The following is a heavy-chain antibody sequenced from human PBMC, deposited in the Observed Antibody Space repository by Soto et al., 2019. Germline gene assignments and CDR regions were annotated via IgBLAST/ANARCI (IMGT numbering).Heavy chain of an antibody. D-gene: IGHD3-3*01. CDR1: GGTFSSYA. V-gene: IGHV1-69*13. J-gene: IGHJ6*02. CDR2: IIPIFGTA. CDR3: ARALSYDFWSGYPSPDNYYYYGMDV. Sequence: ASVKVSCKASGGTFSSYAISWVRQAPGQGLEWMGGIIPIFGTANYAQKFQGRVTITADESTSTAYMELSSLRSEDTAVYYCARALSYDFWSGYPSPDNYYYYGMDVWAQAITVTVSS.